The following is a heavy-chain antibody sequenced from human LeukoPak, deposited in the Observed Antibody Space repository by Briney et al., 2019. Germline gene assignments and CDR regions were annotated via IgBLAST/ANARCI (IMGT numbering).Heavy chain of an antibody. CDR3: ITGGGLISAADTEY. D-gene: IGHD6-13*01. Sequence: PGGSLRLSCAASGFTFSNAWMTWVRQAPGKGLEWVGRIKSKTDGGATDYAAPVEGRFTISTDDSKSTVYLQMNNLRTEDTAVYYCITGGGLISAADTEYWGQGTLVTVSS. J-gene: IGHJ4*02. CDR1: GFTFSNAW. CDR2: IKSKTDGGAT. V-gene: IGHV3-15*01.